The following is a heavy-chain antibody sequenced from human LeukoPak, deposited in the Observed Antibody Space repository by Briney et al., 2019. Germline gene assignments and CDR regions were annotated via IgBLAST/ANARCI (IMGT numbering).Heavy chain of an antibody. V-gene: IGHV1-69*05. D-gene: IGHD2-21*02. CDR3: ARVARADCGFDP. CDR1: GGTFSSYA. Sequence: AASVKVSCKASGGTFSSYAISWVRQAPGQGLEWMGGIIPIFGTANYAQKFQGRVTITTDESTSTAYMELSSLRSEDTAVYYCARVARADCGFDPWGQGTLVTVSS. CDR2: IIPIFGTA. J-gene: IGHJ5*02.